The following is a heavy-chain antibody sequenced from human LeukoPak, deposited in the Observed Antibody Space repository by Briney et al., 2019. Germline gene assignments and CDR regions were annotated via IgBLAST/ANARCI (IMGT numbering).Heavy chain of an antibody. CDR2: IYYSGST. CDR1: GDSISYFY. J-gene: IGHJ6*03. V-gene: IGHV4-59*01. Sequence: SETLSLTCSVSGDSISYFYWSWIRQAAGKGLEWIGYIYYSGSTNYNPSLKSRVTISVDTSKNQFSLKLSSVTAADTAVYYCARTKNTAMVTGPYYYYYMDVWGKGTTVTIS. D-gene: IGHD5-18*01. CDR3: ARTKNTAMVTGPYYYYYMDV.